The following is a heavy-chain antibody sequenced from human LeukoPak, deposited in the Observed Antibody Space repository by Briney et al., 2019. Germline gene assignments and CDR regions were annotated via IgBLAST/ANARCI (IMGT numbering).Heavy chain of an antibody. Sequence: PGGSLRLSCAASGFTFSSYSMNWVRQAPGKGLEWVSSISSSRSYIYYADSVKGRFTISRDNAKNSLYLQMNSLRAEDTAVYYCARATRGYSGYGPSGYYFDYWGQGTLVTVSS. J-gene: IGHJ4*02. CDR2: ISSSRSYI. V-gene: IGHV3-21*01. D-gene: IGHD5-12*01. CDR3: ARATRGYSGYGPSGYYFDY. CDR1: GFTFSSYS.